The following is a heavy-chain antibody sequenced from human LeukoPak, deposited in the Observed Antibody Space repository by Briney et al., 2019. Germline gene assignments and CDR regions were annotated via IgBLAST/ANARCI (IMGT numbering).Heavy chain of an antibody. D-gene: IGHD2/OR15-2a*01. CDR1: GFTFSSYA. J-gene: IGHJ4*02. CDR3: ARDLNPSR. CDR2: ISSNGGST. Sequence: PGGSLRLSCAASGFTFSSYAMHWVRQAPGKGLEYVSAISSNGGSTYYANSVKGRFTISRDNSKNTLHLQVGSLRAEDMAVYYCARDLNPSRWGQGTLVTVSS. V-gene: IGHV3-64*01.